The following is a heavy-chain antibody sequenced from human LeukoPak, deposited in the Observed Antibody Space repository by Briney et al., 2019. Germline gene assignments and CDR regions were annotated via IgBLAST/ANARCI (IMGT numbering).Heavy chain of an antibody. CDR2: INTYNGNT. Sequence: ASVTVSCTASGYTFTSYGISWVRQAPGQGLEWMGWINTYNGNTNYAQKLQGRVTMTTDTSTSTAYMELRSLRSDDTAVYYCAREGQYYFDYWGQGTLVTVSS. CDR3: AREGQYYFDY. V-gene: IGHV1-18*01. D-gene: IGHD6-19*01. J-gene: IGHJ4*02. CDR1: GYTFTSYG.